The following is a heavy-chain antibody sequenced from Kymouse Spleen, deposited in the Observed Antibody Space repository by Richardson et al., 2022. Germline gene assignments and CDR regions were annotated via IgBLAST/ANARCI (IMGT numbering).Heavy chain of an antibody. CDR1: GGSISSSSYY. V-gene: IGHV4-39*01. J-gene: IGHJ6*02. Sequence: QLQLQESGPGLVKPSETLSLTCTVSGGSISSSSYYWGWIRQPPGKGLEWIGSIYYSGSTYYNPSLKSRVTISVDTSKNQFSLKLSSVTAADTAVYYCASYSGYVYYYYYGMDVWGQGTTVTVSS. CDR2: IYYSGST. CDR3: ASYSGYVYYYYYGMDV. D-gene: IGHD5-12*01.